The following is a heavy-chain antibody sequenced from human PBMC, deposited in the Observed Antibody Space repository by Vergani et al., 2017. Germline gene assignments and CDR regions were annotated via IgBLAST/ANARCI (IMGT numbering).Heavy chain of an antibody. D-gene: IGHD3-10*01. CDR1: GFTFSACP. CDR2: ISGGST. V-gene: IGHV3-23*01. Sequence: EVQLLQSGGGVIQPGGSVRLSCAASGFTFSACPMTWVRQAPGKGLEWVSAISGGSTYYADSRKGRFTISRDNSKNTLHLQMNNLRTEDTAIYYCAKQYFVSGNYLFDYWGQGTLVTVSS. CDR3: AKQYFVSGNYLFDY. J-gene: IGHJ4*02.